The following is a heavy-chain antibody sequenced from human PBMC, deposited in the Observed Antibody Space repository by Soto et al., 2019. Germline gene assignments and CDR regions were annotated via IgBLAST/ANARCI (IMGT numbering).Heavy chain of an antibody. D-gene: IGHD3-10*01. CDR1: GGTFSSYA. CDR3: ATLRGNITMVRGVPYYYGMDV. V-gene: IGHV1-69*01. J-gene: IGHJ6*02. Sequence: QVQLVQSGAEVKKPGSSVKVSCKASGGTFSSYAISWVRQAPGQGLEWMGGIIPIFGTANYAQKFQGRVMITADESTSTDYMELSSLRSEDTAVYYCATLRGNITMVRGVPYYYGMDVWGQGTTVTVSS. CDR2: IIPIFGTA.